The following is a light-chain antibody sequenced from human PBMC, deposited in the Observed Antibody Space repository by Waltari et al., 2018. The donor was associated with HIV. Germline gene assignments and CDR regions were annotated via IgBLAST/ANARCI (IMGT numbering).Light chain of an antibody. CDR1: SSDIGAYDS. CDR2: EVT. J-gene: IGLJ3*02. CDR3: SSYGDSLRVL. V-gene: IGLV2-8*01. Sequence: QSALTQPPSASGSLGQSVTISCTGSSSDIGAYDSVSWFQQHPRSAPKLLLYEVTRRPSTVSDRFSGSRSGSTAFLTVASLQPDDEATYFCSSYGDSLRVLFGGGTNVTVL.